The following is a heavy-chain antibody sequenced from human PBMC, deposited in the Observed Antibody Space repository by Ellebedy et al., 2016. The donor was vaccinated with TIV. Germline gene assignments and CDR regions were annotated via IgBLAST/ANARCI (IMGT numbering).Heavy chain of an antibody. D-gene: IGHD1-26*01. V-gene: IGHV1-58*01. J-gene: IGHJ4*02. CDR2: IVVDSGDT. CDR1: GFTFFSSA. CDR3: AADRGVRAFFEP. Sequence: SVKVSXKASGFTFFSSAVQWVRQARGQRLEWIGWIVVDSGDTNYAQKFQERVTITRDMSTSTAYMELTSLTSEDTAMYYCAADRGVRAFFEPWGQGTLVTVPS.